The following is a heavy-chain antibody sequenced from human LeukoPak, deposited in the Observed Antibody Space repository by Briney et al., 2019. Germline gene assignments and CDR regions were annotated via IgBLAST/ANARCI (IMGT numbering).Heavy chain of an antibody. CDR2: ISGSGGST. J-gene: IGHJ4*02. D-gene: IGHD6-13*01. Sequence: GGSLRLSCAASGFTFSSYAMSWVRQAPGKGLEWVSAISGSGGSTYYADSVKGRFTISRDNSKNTLYLQMNSLRAEDTAVYYCALWSSSWPNQFDYWGQGTLVTVSS. CDR1: GFTFSSYA. V-gene: IGHV3-23*01. CDR3: ALWSSSWPNQFDY.